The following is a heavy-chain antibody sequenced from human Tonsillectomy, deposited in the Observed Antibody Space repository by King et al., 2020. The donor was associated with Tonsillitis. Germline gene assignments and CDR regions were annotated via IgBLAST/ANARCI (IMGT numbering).Heavy chain of an antibody. CDR1: GGSISSSDHY. CDR3: ARSVSGSFDD. CDR2: MYYSGTI. J-gene: IGHJ4*02. D-gene: IGHD1-26*01. V-gene: IGHV4-39*01. Sequence: QLQESGPGVVKPSETLSLTCTVSGGSISSSDHYWAWIRQPPGKGREWIGYMYYSGTIFYNPSLKSRITISGGTSENRFSLKLSSVTAADTAVYFCARSVSGSFDDWGRGALVTVSS.